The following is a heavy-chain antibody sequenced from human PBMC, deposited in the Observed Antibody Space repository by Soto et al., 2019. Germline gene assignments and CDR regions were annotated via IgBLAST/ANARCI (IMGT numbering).Heavy chain of an antibody. CDR2: IYNGGST. D-gene: IGHD3-3*01. J-gene: IGHJ4*02. Sequence: SETLSLTCTVSGDSVSSVGFHWAWLRRPPGKGLEWIGYIYNGGSTYYGPSLESRMHMSLGATRNHYSLRLTSVTAADTAVYFYARAPVGLDTISYFDYWGQGKLVTVSS. CDR1: GDSVSSVGFH. CDR3: ARAPVGLDTISYFDY. V-gene: IGHV4-30-4*01.